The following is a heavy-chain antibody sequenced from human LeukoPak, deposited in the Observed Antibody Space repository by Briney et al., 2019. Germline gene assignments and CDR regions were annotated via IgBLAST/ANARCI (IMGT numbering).Heavy chain of an antibody. V-gene: IGHV1-46*01. CDR3: AREQGYYYGMDV. CDR2: INPSGGST. CDR1: GYTFTSYD. J-gene: IGHJ6*02. Sequence: ASVKVSCKASGYTFTSYDINWVRQAPGQGLEWMGIINPSGGSTSYAQKFQGRVTMTTDTSTSTAYMELRSLRSDDTAVYYCAREQGYYYGMDVWGQGTTVTVSS.